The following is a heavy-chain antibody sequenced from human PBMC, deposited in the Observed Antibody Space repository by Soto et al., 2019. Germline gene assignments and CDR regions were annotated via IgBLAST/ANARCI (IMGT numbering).Heavy chain of an antibody. CDR1: GYTFTGYY. CDR3: ARRRYCSSTSCPSDAFDI. CDR2: INPNSGGT. D-gene: IGHD2-2*01. V-gene: IGHV1-2*04. J-gene: IGHJ3*02. Sequence: ASVKVSCKASGYTFTGYYMHWVRQALGQGLEWMGWINPNSGGTNYAQKFQGWVTMTRDTSISTAYMELSRLRSDDTAVYYCARRRYCSSTSCPSDAFDIWGQGTMVTVSS.